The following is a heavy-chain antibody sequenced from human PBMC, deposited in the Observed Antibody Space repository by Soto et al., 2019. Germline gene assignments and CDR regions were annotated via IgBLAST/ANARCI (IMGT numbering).Heavy chain of an antibody. CDR1: GFTFSSYG. D-gene: IGHD4-17*01. CDR3: ARDFGDYGDYG. CDR2: IWYDGSNK. V-gene: IGHV3-33*01. J-gene: IGHJ4*02. Sequence: QVQLVESGGGVVQPGRSLRLSCAASGFTFSSYGMHWVRQAPGKGLEWVAVIWYDGSNKYYADSVKGRFTISRDNSKNTLYLQMNSLTAEDTAVYYCARDFGDYGDYGWGQGTLVTFSS.